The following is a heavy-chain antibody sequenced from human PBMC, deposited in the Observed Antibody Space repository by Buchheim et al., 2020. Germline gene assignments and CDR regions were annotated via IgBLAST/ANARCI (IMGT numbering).Heavy chain of an antibody. D-gene: IGHD6-13*01. CDR1: GFTFSSYA. CDR2: ISGSGSKT. CDR3: AKGAIGVGSSWYGVDFDY. V-gene: IGHV3-23*01. J-gene: IGHJ4*02. Sequence: EVQLLESGGGLVQPGGSLRLSCAASGFTFSSYAMNWVRQAPGKGLEWVSAISGSGSKTYYADSVKGRFTISRDNSKKLFYLQMNSLTDEDTAVYYCAKGAIGVGSSWYGVDFDYWGQGTL.